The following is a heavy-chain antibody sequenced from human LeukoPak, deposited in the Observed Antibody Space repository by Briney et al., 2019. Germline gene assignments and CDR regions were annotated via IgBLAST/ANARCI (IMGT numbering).Heavy chain of an antibody. CDR2: MNPNSGNT. V-gene: IGHV1-8*01. Sequence: GASVKVSCKASVYTFTSYDVNWVRQATGQGLEWRGWMNPNSGNTGYAQKFQARVTMTRNTSITTAYMELSSLSSEDTAVYYCARVRRKNWFDPWGQGTLVTVSS. CDR1: VYTFTSYD. CDR3: ARVRRKNWFDP. J-gene: IGHJ5*02. D-gene: IGHD4/OR15-4a*01.